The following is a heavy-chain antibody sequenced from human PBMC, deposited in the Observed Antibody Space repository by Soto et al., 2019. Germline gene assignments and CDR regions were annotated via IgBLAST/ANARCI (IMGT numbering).Heavy chain of an antibody. Sequence: QVQLVESGGGVVQPGRSLRLSCAASGFSFSAYGMHWVRQAPGKGLEWMAVIWYDGSQKYYLDSVKGRFTISRDNSKNTLYLQMNSLRAEDTAVYYCARFVGADSSGSFDYWGQGTLVTVSP. D-gene: IGHD3-22*01. CDR3: ARFVGADSSGSFDY. V-gene: IGHV3-33*01. CDR1: GFSFSAYG. J-gene: IGHJ4*02. CDR2: IWYDGSQK.